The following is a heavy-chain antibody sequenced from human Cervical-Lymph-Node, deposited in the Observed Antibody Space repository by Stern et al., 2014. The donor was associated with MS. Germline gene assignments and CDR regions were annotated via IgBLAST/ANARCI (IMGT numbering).Heavy chain of an antibody. V-gene: IGHV1-2*06. J-gene: IGHJ4*02. CDR3: ARGLGVTAFDF. D-gene: IGHD4-11*01. Sequence: VQLLESGAEVKKPWASVKVSCKVSGYTFTDYYFHWLRQAPGQGLEWMGRIDPNSGGTINPQKLQGRVIMTRDTSISTLYMELNNLRPDDTAVYYCARGLGVTAFDFWGQGTLVTVSS. CDR1: GYTFTDYY. CDR2: IDPNSGGT.